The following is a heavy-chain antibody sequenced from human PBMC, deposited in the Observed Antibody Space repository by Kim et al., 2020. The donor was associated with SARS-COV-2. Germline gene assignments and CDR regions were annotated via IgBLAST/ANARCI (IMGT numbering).Heavy chain of an antibody. CDR3: TGWVGSLNY. J-gene: IGHJ4*02. Sequence: GGSLRLPCAASGFTLNNAWMSWIRQAPGKGLQWVAHTSPDGTNNYYVDSVKGRFTISRDNGKNSLYLQMNYLRAEDTAVYYCTGWVGSLNYWGQGVLVSVSS. CDR2: TSPDGTNN. V-gene: IGHV3-7*03. CDR1: GFTLNNAW. D-gene: IGHD1-1*01.